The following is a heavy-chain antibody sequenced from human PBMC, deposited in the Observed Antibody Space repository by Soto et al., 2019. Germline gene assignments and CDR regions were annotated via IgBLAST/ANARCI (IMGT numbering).Heavy chain of an antibody. CDR2: ISGSGGST. Sequence: EVQLLESGGGLVQPGGSLRLSCAASGFTFSSYAMSWVRQAPGKGLEWVSAISGSGGSTYYADSVKGRFTISRDNSKNTLYLQMNSLRAEDTAVYYCAKDRGPRGSGSSLLPYYFDYWGQGTLVTVSS. D-gene: IGHD3-10*01. J-gene: IGHJ4*02. V-gene: IGHV3-23*01. CDR3: AKDRGPRGSGSSLLPYYFDY. CDR1: GFTFSSYA.